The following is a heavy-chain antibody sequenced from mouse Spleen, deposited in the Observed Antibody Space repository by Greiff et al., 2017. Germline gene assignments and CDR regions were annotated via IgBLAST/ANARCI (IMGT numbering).Heavy chain of an antibody. CDR1: GYTFTSYW. CDR3: ARGETARAFDY. J-gene: IGHJ2*01. D-gene: IGHD3-2*01. CDR2: IHPNSGST. Sequence: QVHVKQPGAELVKPGASVKLSCKASGYTFTSYWMHWVKQRPGQGLEWIGMIHPNSGSTNYNEKFKSKATLTVDKSSSTAYMQLSSLTSEDSAVYYCARGETARAFDYWGQGTTLTVSS. V-gene: IGHV1-64*01.